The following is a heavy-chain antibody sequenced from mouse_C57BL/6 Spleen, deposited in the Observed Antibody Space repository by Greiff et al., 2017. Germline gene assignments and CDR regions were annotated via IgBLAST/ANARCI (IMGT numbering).Heavy chain of an antibody. V-gene: IGHV1-64*01. D-gene: IGHD2-3*01. CDR1: GYTFTSYC. CDR3: ARYDGYYAMDY. J-gene: IGHJ4*01. Sequence: QVQLVQPGAELVKPGASVKLSCTASGYTFTSYCMYWVRQRPGQGLEWIGMIHPNGGSTNYNEKFKSKATLTVDKSSSTAYMQLSSLTSEDSAVYYCARYDGYYAMDYWGQGTSVTVSS. CDR2: IHPNGGST.